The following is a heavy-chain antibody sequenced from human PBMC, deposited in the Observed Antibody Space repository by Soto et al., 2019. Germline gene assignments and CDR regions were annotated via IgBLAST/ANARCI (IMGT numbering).Heavy chain of an antibody. CDR1: GGSISSSSYY. D-gene: IGHD6-19*01. CDR3: ARHPLGGIAVAGTAHLWFDP. CDR2: IYYSGST. J-gene: IGHJ5*02. Sequence: SLTCTVSGGSISSSSYYWGWIRQPPGKGLEWIGSIYYSGSTYYNPSLKSRVTISVDTSKNQFSLKLSSVTAADTAVYYCARHPLGGIAVAGTAHLWFDPWGQGTLVTVSS. V-gene: IGHV4-39*01.